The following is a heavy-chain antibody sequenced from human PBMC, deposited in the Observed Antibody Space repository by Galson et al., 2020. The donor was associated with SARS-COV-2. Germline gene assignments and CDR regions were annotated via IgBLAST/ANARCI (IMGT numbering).Heavy chain of an antibody. CDR2: IYHSGST. Sequence: TLSLTCAVSGGSISSGGYSWSWIRQPPGKGLEWLGYIYHSGSTYYNPSLKSRVTISVDRSKNQFSLKLSSVTAADTAVYYCARAVYCSGGSCSGDDAFDIWGQGTMVTVSS. V-gene: IGHV4-30-2*01. J-gene: IGHJ3*02. CDR3: ARAVYCSGGSCSGDDAFDI. CDR1: GGSISSGGYS. D-gene: IGHD2-15*01.